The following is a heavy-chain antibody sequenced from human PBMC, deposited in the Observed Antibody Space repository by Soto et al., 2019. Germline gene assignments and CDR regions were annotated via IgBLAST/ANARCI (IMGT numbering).Heavy chain of an antibody. D-gene: IGHD3-3*01. J-gene: IGHJ5*02. CDR3: ATLNPPTLRFLEWLPWFDP. CDR1: GGTFSSYA. Sequence: GASVKVSCKASGGTFSSYAISWVRQAPGQGLEWMGGIIPIFGTANYAQKFQGRVTITADESTSTAYMELSSLRSEDTAVYYCATLNPPTLRFLEWLPWFDPRGQGTLVTVSS. CDR2: IIPIFGTA. V-gene: IGHV1-69*13.